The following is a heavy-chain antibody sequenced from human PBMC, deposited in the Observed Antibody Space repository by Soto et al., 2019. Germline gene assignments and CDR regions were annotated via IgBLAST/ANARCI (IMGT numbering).Heavy chain of an antibody. CDR1: GYSFTNND. V-gene: IGHV1-8*01. D-gene: IGHD3-16*01. J-gene: IGHJ5*02. CDR3: ARMATFGYLNWFDP. Sequence: GASVKVSCKASGYSFTNNDVSWVRQATGQGLEWMGWMNPGSGDTGYAQKFQGRVTMTRDISIATAYMELSSLRSDDTAIYYCARMATFGYLNWFDPWGQGTQVTVSS. CDR2: MNPGSGDT.